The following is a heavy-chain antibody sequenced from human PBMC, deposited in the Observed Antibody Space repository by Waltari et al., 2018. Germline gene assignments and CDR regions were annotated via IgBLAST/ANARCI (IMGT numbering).Heavy chain of an antibody. CDR3: ARGPFGYFDL. V-gene: IGHV4-38-2*01. Sequence: QVQLQESGPGLVKPSETLSLPCAVSGYSLRSGYSWGWIRQPPGKGLDWIGSIDHVGSTYYNPSLKSRVTISVDTSKNQFSLKLSSVTAADTAVYYCARGPFGYFDLWGRGTLVTVSS. CDR1: GYSLRSGYS. CDR2: IDHVGST. D-gene: IGHD3-16*01. J-gene: IGHJ2*01.